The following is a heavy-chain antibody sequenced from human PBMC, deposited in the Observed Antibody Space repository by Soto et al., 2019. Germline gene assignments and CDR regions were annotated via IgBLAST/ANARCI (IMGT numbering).Heavy chain of an antibody. D-gene: IGHD1-26*01. Sequence: QVQLVQSGAEVKKPGSSVKVSCKASGATFNNYAISWVRQAPGHGLEWMGGIIPLFGTANYAQKFEGRVTITAAKSTDTAYMELSSLKSEYTAVYYCARLIGEGYSGTYAFDYWGQGTLVTVSS. CDR1: GATFNNYA. V-gene: IGHV1-69*06. CDR3: ARLIGEGYSGTYAFDY. J-gene: IGHJ4*02. CDR2: IIPLFGTA.